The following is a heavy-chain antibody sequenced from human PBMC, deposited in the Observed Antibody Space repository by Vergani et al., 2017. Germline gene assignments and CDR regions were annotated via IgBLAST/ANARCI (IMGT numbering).Heavy chain of an antibody. Sequence: QVQLQESGPGLVKPSQTLSLTCSVSGDSISSGVYYWNWIRQHPGKGLEWIGYIYSTGSTHHNPSLRRRINMSVDTSKNQFSLKLSSVTAADTAVYYCARGPFPVSGETIFPPYFDYWGQGTLVTVSS. V-gene: IGHV4-31*03. CDR3: ARGPFPVSGETIFPPYFDY. D-gene: IGHD2-15*01. CDR1: GDSISSGVYY. J-gene: IGHJ4*02. CDR2: IYSTGST.